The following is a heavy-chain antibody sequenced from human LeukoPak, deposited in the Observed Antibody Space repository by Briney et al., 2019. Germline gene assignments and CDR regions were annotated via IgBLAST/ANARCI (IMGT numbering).Heavy chain of an antibody. CDR3: AREGGPYRPLDY. CDR2: IYYRGST. V-gene: IGHV4-59*01. Sequence: PSETLSLTCTVSGGSINNYYWSWIRQPPGKGLEWIGYIYYRGSTNYNPSLKSRVTFSVDTSKNQLSLKLNSVTAADTAVYYCAREGGPYRPLDYSGQGTLVTVSS. J-gene: IGHJ4*02. CDR1: GGSINNYY.